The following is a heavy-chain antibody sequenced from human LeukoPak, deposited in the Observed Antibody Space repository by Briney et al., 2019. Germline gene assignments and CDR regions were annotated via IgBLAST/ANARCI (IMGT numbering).Heavy chain of an antibody. CDR2: IIPIFGTA. CDR1: GGTFSSYA. D-gene: IGHD2-2*01. Sequence: SVKVSCKASGGTFSSYAISWVRQAPGQGLEWMGGIIPIFGTANYAQKFQGRVTITADKSTSTAYMELSSLRSEDTAVYYCASAYDYYYGMDVWGQGTTVTVSS. J-gene: IGHJ6*02. V-gene: IGHV1-69*06. CDR3: ASAYDYYYGMDV.